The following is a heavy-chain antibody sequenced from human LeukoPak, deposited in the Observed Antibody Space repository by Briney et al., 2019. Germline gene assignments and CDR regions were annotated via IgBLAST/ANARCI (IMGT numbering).Heavy chain of an antibody. CDR3: VREDYGLDI. Sequence: GGSLRLSCAASGFTFSSYTMPWVRQGPGRGLEWVAIILKNGVKTAHADSVKGRFTISRDNSRNTLYLQMDSLNGEDTAVYYCVREDYGLDIWGQGTLVTVSS. D-gene: IGHD3-10*01. CDR1: GFTFSSYT. V-gene: IGHV3-30-3*01. J-gene: IGHJ3*02. CDR2: ILKNGVKT.